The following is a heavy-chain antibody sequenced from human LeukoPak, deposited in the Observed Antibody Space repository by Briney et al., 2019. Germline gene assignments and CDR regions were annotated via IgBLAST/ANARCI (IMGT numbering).Heavy chain of an antibody. V-gene: IGHV4-39*01. Sequence: SETLSLTCTVSGGSISSSSYYWDWIRQPPGKGLEWIGSIYYSGSTYYNPSLKSRVTISVDTSKNQFSLKLNSVTAADTAVYYCARHDLVVTATILDYWGQGTLVTVSS. CDR3: ARHDLVVTATILDY. CDR1: GGSISSSSYY. J-gene: IGHJ4*02. D-gene: IGHD2-21*02. CDR2: IYYSGST.